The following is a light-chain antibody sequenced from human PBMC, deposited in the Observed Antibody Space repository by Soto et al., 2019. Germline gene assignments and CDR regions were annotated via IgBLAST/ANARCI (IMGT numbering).Light chain of an antibody. CDR2: DAS. CDR1: QSVSTY. V-gene: IGKV3-11*01. Sequence: EIVMTQSPATLSVSPWESATLSCRASQSVSTYLAWYQQKPGQAPRLLIYDASNRATGVAPRFSGSGSGTDFSLTISSLQPEDFAVYYCQQRDSWWTFGQGTKVDIK. J-gene: IGKJ1*01. CDR3: QQRDSWWT.